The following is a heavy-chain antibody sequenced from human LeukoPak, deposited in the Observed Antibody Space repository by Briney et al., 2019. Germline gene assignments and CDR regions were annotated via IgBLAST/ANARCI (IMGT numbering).Heavy chain of an antibody. CDR1: GFTFSSYA. CDR2: ISGSGGST. D-gene: IGHD4-17*01. Sequence: GGSLRLSCAASGFTFSSYAMSWVRQAPGKGLEWVSAISGSGGSTYYADSVKGRFTISRDNSKNTLYLQMNSLRAEDTAVYYCAREVYGDYSNWSFDYWAQGTLVTVSS. CDR3: AREVYGDYSNWSFDY. J-gene: IGHJ4*02. V-gene: IGHV3-23*01.